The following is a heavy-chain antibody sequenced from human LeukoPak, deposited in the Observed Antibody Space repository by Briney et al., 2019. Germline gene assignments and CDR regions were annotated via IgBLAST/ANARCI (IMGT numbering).Heavy chain of an antibody. CDR3: ARESLPYYDFWSGYRGGWFDP. J-gene: IGHJ5*02. Sequence: GGSLRLSCAASGFTFSSYWMSWVRQAPGKGLEWVANIKQDGSEKYYVDSAKGRFTISRDNAKNSLYLQMNSLRAEDTAVYYCARESLPYYDFWSGYRGGWFDPWGQGTLVTVSS. D-gene: IGHD3-3*01. V-gene: IGHV3-7*01. CDR1: GFTFSSYW. CDR2: IKQDGSEK.